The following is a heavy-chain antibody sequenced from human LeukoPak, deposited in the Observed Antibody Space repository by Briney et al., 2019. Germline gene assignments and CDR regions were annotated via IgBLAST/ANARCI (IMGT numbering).Heavy chain of an antibody. CDR1: GFTFSSYG. Sequence: PGGSLRLSCAASGFTFSSYGMRWVRQAPGKGLEWVAVISYDGSNKYYADSVKGQFTISRDNSKNTVYLQMNSLRAEDTAVYYCAKDDAWGRFQDWGQGTLVTVSS. D-gene: IGHD3-16*01. CDR2: ISYDGSNK. CDR3: AKDDAWGRFQD. V-gene: IGHV3-30*18. J-gene: IGHJ1*01.